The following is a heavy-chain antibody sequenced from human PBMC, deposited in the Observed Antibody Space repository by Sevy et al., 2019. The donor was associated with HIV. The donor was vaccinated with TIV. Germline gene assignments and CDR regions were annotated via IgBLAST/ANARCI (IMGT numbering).Heavy chain of an antibody. V-gene: IGHV4-4*07. Sequence: SETLSLTCTVSGGSISSYYWSWIRQPAGKGLEWIRRIYTSGSTNYNPSLKSRVTMSVDTSKNQFSLKLSSVTAADTAVYYCARDIVVVPAAIWGWFDPWGQGTLVTVSS. CDR2: IYTSGST. J-gene: IGHJ5*02. CDR1: GGSISSYY. CDR3: ARDIVVVPAAIWGWFDP. D-gene: IGHD2-2*01.